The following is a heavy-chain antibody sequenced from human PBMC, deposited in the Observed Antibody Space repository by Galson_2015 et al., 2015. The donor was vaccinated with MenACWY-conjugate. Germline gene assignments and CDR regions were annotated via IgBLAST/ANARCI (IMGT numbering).Heavy chain of an antibody. CDR3: ARDAGALNC. Sequence: CAISGDSVSRNIVAWNWIRQSPSRALEWLGRIYYRSKWYNDYAESVRGRITINPDTSKNQFSLQLSSVTPEDTAVYYCARDAGALNCWGQGTLVTVSS. CDR1: GDSVSRNIVA. V-gene: IGHV6-1*01. CDR2: IYYRSKWYN. D-gene: IGHD1-26*01. J-gene: IGHJ4*02.